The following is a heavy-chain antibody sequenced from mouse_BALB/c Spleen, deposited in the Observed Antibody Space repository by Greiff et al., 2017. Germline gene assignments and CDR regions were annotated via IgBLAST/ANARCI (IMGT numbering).Heavy chain of an antibody. CDR1: GFNIKDYY. CDR3: NARDGVYAMDY. CDR2: IDPENGDT. V-gene: IGHV14-4*02. D-gene: IGHD2-3*01. J-gene: IGHJ4*01. Sequence: VQLQQSGAELVRSGASVKLSCTASGFNIKDYYMHWVKQRPEQGLEWIGWIDPENGDTEYAPKFQGKATMTADTSSNTAYLQLSSLTSEDTAGYYCNARDGVYAMDYWGQGTSVTVSS.